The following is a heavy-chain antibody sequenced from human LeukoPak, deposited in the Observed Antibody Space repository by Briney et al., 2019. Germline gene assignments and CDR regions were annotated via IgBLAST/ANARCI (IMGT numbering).Heavy chain of an antibody. D-gene: IGHD5-24*01. Sequence: PGGSLRLSFAASGFTFSSYEMTWVRQAPGKGLEWVSNISCSETTIHYADSVKGRFTISRDNARNSLYLQMNSLRAEDTAVYYCARSRRDNYYYYYGMDVWGQGTTVTVSS. CDR1: GFTFSSYE. CDR3: ARSRRDNYYYYYGMDV. CDR2: ISCSETTI. J-gene: IGHJ6*02. V-gene: IGHV3-48*03.